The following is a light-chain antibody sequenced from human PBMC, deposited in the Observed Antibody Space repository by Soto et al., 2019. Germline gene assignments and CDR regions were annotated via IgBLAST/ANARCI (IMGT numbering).Light chain of an antibody. CDR2: SAS. CDR1: QSISNF. Sequence: DIQMTQSTSSLSASVGDRVTISCRASQSISNFLNWYQQKPGKAPKLLIRSASSLQSGVPSRFSGSGSGTDFTLSITSLQPEDFATYYCQQSYGAPITFGQGTRLEIK. J-gene: IGKJ5*01. CDR3: QQSYGAPIT. V-gene: IGKV1-39*01.